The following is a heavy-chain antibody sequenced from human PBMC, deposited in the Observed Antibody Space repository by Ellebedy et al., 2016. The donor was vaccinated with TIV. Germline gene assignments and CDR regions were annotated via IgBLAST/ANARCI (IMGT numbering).Heavy chain of an antibody. D-gene: IGHD1-26*01. CDR3: ARVDLGLAFHY. CDR1: GFSISSNY. CDR2: IYSAGNT. Sequence: GGSLRLSCVVSGFSISSNYMSWVRQAPGKGLEWVSIIYSAGNTYYADPARGRFTISRDTSKNTLYLQMNSLRGGDTAVYYCARVDLGLAFHYWGRGALVTVSS. J-gene: IGHJ4*02. V-gene: IGHV3-53*01.